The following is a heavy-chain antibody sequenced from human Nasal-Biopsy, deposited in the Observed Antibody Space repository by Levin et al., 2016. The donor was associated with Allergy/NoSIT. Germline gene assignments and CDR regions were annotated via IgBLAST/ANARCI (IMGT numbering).Heavy chain of an antibody. CDR1: GFFFSTYS. V-gene: IGHV3-21*01. CDR3: AGPSVYAGSYYYGMDV. J-gene: IGHJ6*02. D-gene: IGHD5/OR15-5a*01. CDR2: LSGDSNYI. Sequence: GESLKISCVASGFFFSTYSMHWVRQAPGKGLEWVSSLSGDSNYIYHADSVKGRFTISRDNAKNSLYLQMNSLRAEDTAVYYCAGPSVYAGSYYYGMDVWGQGTTVSVSS.